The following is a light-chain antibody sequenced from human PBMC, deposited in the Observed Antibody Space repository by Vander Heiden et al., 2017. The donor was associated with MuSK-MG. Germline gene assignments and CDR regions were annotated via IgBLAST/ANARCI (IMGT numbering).Light chain of an antibody. J-gene: IGKJ2*01. Sequence: DIQMTQSPSSLSASVGDRVTITCRASQSITTYLNWYQQKPGKAPNLLIYTASRLQSGVPSRFSCGGSGTDFTLTISRPQPEDFATYFCQQSDSTPYTFGQGTKLEIK. V-gene: IGKV1-39*01. CDR2: TAS. CDR3: QQSDSTPYT. CDR1: QSITTY.